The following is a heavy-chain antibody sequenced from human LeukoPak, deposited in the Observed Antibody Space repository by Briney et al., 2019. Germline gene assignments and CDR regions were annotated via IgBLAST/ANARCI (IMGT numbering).Heavy chain of an antibody. D-gene: IGHD2-21*02. CDR2: INPDSGGT. J-gene: IGHJ4*02. Sequence: ASVKVSCKASGYTFTGYYIHWVRQAPGQGLEWMGWINPDSGGTNYAQKFQGRVTTTRDTSISTVYMELSTLRSDDTAVYYCAVNTVTADYFDFWGQGTLVTVSS. CDR1: GYTFTGYY. CDR3: AVNTVTADYFDF. V-gene: IGHV1-2*02.